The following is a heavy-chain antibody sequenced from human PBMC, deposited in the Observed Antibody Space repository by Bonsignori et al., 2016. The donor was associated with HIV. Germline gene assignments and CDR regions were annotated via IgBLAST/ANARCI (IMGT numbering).Heavy chain of an antibody. Sequence: SGPTLVKPTQTLTLTCTFSGFSLSTTGVGVVWIRQPPGKALEWLALSFWDGDKRFSPSLKTRLTITKDTSKNQVVLTMTNMDPVDTATYYCAHVEWFSFSFDHWGQGNAGHRLL. CDR2: SFWDGDK. D-gene: IGHD3-3*01. CDR3: AHVEWFSFSFDH. J-gene: IGHJ4*02. V-gene: IGHV2-5*02. CDR1: GFSLSTTGVG.